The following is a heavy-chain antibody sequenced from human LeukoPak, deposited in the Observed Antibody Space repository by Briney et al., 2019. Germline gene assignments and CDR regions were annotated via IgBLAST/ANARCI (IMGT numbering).Heavy chain of an antibody. Sequence: VASVTVSCKASGYTFTSYGISWVRQAPGQGLEWVGWISAYNGNTNYAQKLQGRVTMTTDTSTSTAYMELRSLRSDDTAVYYCARTHSSGWLTTYYFDYWGQGTLVTVSS. CDR2: ISAYNGNT. V-gene: IGHV1-18*01. J-gene: IGHJ4*02. CDR3: ARTHSSGWLTTYYFDY. D-gene: IGHD6-19*01. CDR1: GYTFTSYG.